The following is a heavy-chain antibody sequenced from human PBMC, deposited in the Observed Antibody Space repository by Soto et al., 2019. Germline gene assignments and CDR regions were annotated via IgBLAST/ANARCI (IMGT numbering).Heavy chain of an antibody. J-gene: IGHJ6*02. Sequence: GGSLRLSCAASGFTFNSYAMNWVRQIPGEGLEWVSAVSRSGDNTYYAESVRGRFTISRDNSKNTLYLQMNSLRAEDTAVYYCAKDSKRKAYYYYGMDVWGQGTTVTVSS. V-gene: IGHV3-23*01. CDR1: GFTFNSYA. D-gene: IGHD1-1*01. CDR3: AKDSKRKAYYYYGMDV. CDR2: VSRSGDNT.